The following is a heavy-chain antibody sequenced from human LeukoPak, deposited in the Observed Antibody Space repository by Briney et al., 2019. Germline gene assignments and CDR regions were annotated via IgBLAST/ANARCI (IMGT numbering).Heavy chain of an antibody. CDR3: ARVSIDDDDAFDI. V-gene: IGHV3-21*01. CDR1: GFTFSSYS. J-gene: IGHJ3*02. CDR2: ISSSSSYI. D-gene: IGHD1-1*01. Sequence: GGSLRLSCAASGFTFSSYSMNWVRQAPGKGLEWVSSISSSSSYIYYADSVKGRLTISRDNAKNSLYLQMNSLRAEDTAVYYCARVSIDDDDAFDIWGQGTMVTVSS.